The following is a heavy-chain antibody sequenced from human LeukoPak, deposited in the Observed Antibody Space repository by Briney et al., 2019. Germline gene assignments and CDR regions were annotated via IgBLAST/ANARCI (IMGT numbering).Heavy chain of an antibody. Sequence: GASVKVSCKASGYTFSSYDINWVRQATGQGLEWMGWMSPNSGNTGYAQKFQGRVTMTRNTSISTAYMELSSLRSEDTAVYYCARVVYHPNRRITIFGVVRPTKGNWFDPWGQGTLVTVSS. D-gene: IGHD3-3*01. CDR1: GYTFSSYD. V-gene: IGHV1-8*01. J-gene: IGHJ5*02. CDR3: ARVVYHPNRRITIFGVVRPTKGNWFDP. CDR2: MSPNSGNT.